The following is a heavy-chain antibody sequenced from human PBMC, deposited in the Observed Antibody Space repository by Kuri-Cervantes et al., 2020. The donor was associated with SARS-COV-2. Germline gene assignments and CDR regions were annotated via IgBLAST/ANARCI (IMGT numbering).Heavy chain of an antibody. D-gene: IGHD5-18*01. CDR3: ASSRGYSYGPTRY. V-gene: IGHV3-74*01. CDR1: GFTFSSYW. J-gene: IGHJ4*02. CDR2: INSDGSST. Sequence: GESLKISCAASGFTFSSYWMHWVRQAPGKGLVWVSRINSDGSSTSYADSVKGRFTISRDNAKNSLYLQMNSLRAEDTAVYYCASSRGYSYGPTRYWGQGTLVTVSS.